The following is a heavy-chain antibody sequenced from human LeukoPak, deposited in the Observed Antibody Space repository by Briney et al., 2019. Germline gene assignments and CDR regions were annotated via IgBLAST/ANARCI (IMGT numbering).Heavy chain of an antibody. Sequence: SETLSLTCAVYGGSFSGYYWSWIRQPPGKGLEWIGEINHSGSTNYNPSLKSRVTISVDTSKNQFSLKLSSVTAADTAVYYCARAESTVTPYKDVWGKGTTVTVSS. CDR3: ARAESTVTPYKDV. J-gene: IGHJ6*03. CDR2: INHSGST. CDR1: GGSFSGYY. V-gene: IGHV4-34*01. D-gene: IGHD4-11*01.